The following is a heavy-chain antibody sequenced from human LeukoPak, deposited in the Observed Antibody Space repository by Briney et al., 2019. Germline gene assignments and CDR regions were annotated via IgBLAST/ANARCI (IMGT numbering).Heavy chain of an antibody. CDR3: ARAQDIVVVVAATPGGY. D-gene: IGHD2-15*01. CDR1: GFTFTNYW. J-gene: IGHJ4*02. CDR2: IRQDGSEK. V-gene: IGHV3-7*01. Sequence: GGSLRLSCAASGFTFTNYWMTWVRQAPGKGLEWVANIRQDGSEKYYVDSVKGRFTISRDNSKNTLYLQMNSLRAEDTAVYYCARAQDIVVVVAATPGGYWGQGTLVTVSS.